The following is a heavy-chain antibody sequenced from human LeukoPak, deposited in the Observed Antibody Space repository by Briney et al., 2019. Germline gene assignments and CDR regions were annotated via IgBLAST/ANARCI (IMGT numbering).Heavy chain of an antibody. CDR1: GGSISSTPYY. J-gene: IGHJ4*02. CDR2: IYYSGTT. Sequence: PSETPSLTCTVSGGSISSTPYYWGWIRQPPGKGLEWIASIYYSGTTYYNPSLKSRVTISADTSTNQISLKLSSVTAADTALYYCATSQAASHDFWGQGTLVTVSS. D-gene: IGHD2-15*01. CDR3: ATSQAASHDF. V-gene: IGHV4-39*05.